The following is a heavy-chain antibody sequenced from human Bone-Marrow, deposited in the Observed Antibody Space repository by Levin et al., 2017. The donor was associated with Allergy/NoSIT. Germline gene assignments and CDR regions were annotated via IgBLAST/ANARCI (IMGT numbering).Heavy chain of an antibody. Sequence: ETLSLTCAASGFTVSSNYMSWVRQAPGKGLEWVSVIYSGGSTYYADSVKGRFTISRDNSKNTLYLQMNSLRAEDTAVYYCARAGGIAVGSFDYWGQGTLVTVSS. D-gene: IGHD6-19*01. CDR1: GFTVSSNY. V-gene: IGHV3-53*01. CDR3: ARAGGIAVGSFDY. CDR2: IYSGGST. J-gene: IGHJ4*02.